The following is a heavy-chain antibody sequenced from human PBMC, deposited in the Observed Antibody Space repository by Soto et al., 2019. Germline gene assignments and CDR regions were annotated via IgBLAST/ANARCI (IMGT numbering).Heavy chain of an antibody. V-gene: IGHV1-58*02. D-gene: IGHD2-2*01. CDR3: AAAYCSSTSCSYANWFDP. J-gene: IGHJ5*02. CDR1: GFTFTSSA. Sequence: SVKVSCKASGFTFTSSAMQWVRQARGQRLEWIGWIVVGSGNTNYAQKLQERVTITRDMSTSTAYMELSSLRSEDTAVYYCAAAYCSSTSCSYANWFDPWGQGTLVTVSS. CDR2: IVVGSGNT.